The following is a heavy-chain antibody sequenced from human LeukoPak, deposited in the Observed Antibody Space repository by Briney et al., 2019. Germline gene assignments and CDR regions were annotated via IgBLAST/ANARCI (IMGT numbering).Heavy chain of an antibody. J-gene: IGHJ3*02. CDR1: GFTFSSYA. CDR2: ISYDGSNK. Sequence: SGGSLRLSCAASGFTFSSYAMHWVRQAPGKGLEWVAVISYDGSNKYYADSVKGRFTISRDNSKNTLYLQMNSLRAEDTAMYYCARDFPTVSDAFDIWGQGTMVTVSS. CDR3: ARDFPTVSDAFDI. V-gene: IGHV3-30*04. D-gene: IGHD4-17*01.